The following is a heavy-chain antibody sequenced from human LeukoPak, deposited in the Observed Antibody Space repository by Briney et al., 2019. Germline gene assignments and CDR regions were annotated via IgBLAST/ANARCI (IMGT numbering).Heavy chain of an antibody. V-gene: IGHV3-33*01. Sequence: AGGSLRLSCAASGFTFSSYGMHWVRQAPGKGLEWVAVIWYDGSNKYYADSVKSRFTISRDNSKNTLYLQMNSLRAEDTAVYYCASSGGLSYGSGKNRYYYYYYGMDVWGQGTTVTVSS. CDR1: GFTFSSYG. CDR2: IWYDGSNK. J-gene: IGHJ6*02. D-gene: IGHD3-10*01. CDR3: ASSGGLSYGSGKNRYYYYYYGMDV.